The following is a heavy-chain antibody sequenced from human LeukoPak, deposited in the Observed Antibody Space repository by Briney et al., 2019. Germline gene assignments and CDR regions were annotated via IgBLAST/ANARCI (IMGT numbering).Heavy chain of an antibody. CDR3: ASLAAAGNDY. D-gene: IGHD6-13*01. CDR1: GFTFSSYE. CDR2: ISSSGSTI. V-gene: IGHV3-48*03. Sequence: GGSLRLSCAASGFTFSSYEMNWVRQAPGKGLEWVSYISSSGSTIYYADSVKGRFTTSRDNAKNSLYLQMNSLRAEDTAVYYCASLAAAGNDYWGQGTLVTVSS. J-gene: IGHJ4*02.